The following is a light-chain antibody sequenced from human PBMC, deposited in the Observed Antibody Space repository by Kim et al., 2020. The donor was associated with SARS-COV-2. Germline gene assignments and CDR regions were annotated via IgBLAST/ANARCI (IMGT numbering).Light chain of an antibody. J-gene: IGKJ2*03. Sequence: VAAGEREAASSGASQSVNSNLAWYQQKPGQAPRLLIYGASTRAAGVPARFSGSGSGTEFTLTISSLQSEDFAVYYCQQFNNWPLYSFGQGTKLEI. V-gene: IGKV3-15*01. CDR2: GAS. CDR1: QSVNSN. CDR3: QQFNNWPLYS.